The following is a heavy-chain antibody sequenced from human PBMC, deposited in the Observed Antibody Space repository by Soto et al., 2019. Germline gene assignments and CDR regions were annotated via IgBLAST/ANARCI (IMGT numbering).Heavy chain of an antibody. D-gene: IGHD1-26*01. V-gene: IGHV3-23*01. Sequence: GGSLILSCAASGFNFSSYSMSWVRQAPGKGLEWVSAISGSGGSTYYADSVKGRFTISRDNSKNTLYLQMNSLRAEDTAVYYCAKGAVGATTVLDYWGQGTLVTVSS. J-gene: IGHJ4*02. CDR2: ISGSGGST. CDR1: GFNFSSYS. CDR3: AKGAVGATTVLDY.